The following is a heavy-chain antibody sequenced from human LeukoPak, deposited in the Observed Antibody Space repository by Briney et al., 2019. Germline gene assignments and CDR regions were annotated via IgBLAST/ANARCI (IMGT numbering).Heavy chain of an antibody. Sequence: GGSLRLSCAASGFTVSSNYMSWVRQAPGKGLEWVSVIYSGGSTNYADSVKGRFTISRDDSKNTLYLQMNSLRAEDTAVYYCARNAYGAQTPSDVWGQGTTVTVSS. CDR1: GFTVSSNY. CDR2: IYSGGST. D-gene: IGHD4-17*01. CDR3: ARNAYGAQTPSDV. J-gene: IGHJ6*02. V-gene: IGHV3-66*01.